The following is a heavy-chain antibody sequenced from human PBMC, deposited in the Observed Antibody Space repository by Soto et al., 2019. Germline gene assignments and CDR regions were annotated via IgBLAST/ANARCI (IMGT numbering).Heavy chain of an antibody. CDR2: TYYRSKWYN. CDR3: ARAWITMVRGVLGGYWYFDL. Sequence: QVQLQQSGPGLVKPSQTLSLTCAISGDSVSSNSAAWNWIRQSPSRGLEWLGRTYYRSKWYNDYAVSVKSRITINPDTSKNQFSLQLNSVTPEDTAVYYCARAWITMVRGVLGGYWYFDLWGRGTLVTVSS. V-gene: IGHV6-1*01. CDR1: GDSVSSNSAA. J-gene: IGHJ2*01. D-gene: IGHD3-10*01.